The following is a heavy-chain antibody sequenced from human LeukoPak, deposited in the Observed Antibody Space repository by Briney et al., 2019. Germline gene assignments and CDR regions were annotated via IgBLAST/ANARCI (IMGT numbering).Heavy chain of an antibody. V-gene: IGHV1-24*01. Sequence: ASVKVCCSVSGYTFTELSMHWVRQAPGKGLERMGGFHLEDGETISAQKYPGRVTMTEDTSTDTAYMELSSLRSEDTAVYYCATDRWELPGFDYWGQGTLVTVSS. J-gene: IGHJ4*02. D-gene: IGHD1-26*01. CDR1: GYTFTELS. CDR2: FHLEDGET. CDR3: ATDRWELPGFDY.